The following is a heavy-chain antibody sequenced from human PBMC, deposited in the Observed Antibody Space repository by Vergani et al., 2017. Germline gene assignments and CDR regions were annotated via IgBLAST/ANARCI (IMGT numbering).Heavy chain of an antibody. Sequence: EVQLLESGGGLVQPGGSLRLSCAASGFTFSSYAMSWVRQAPGKGLEWVSAISGSGGSTYYADSVKGRFTISRDNSKNTRYLKMNNLGAEDTAVYYCAKPVLCSRASGYYYYMDVWGKGTTVTVSS. CDR1: GFTFSSYA. CDR3: AKPVLCSRASGYYYYMDV. J-gene: IGHJ6*03. V-gene: IGHV3-23*01. CDR2: ISGSGGST. D-gene: IGHD2-2*01.